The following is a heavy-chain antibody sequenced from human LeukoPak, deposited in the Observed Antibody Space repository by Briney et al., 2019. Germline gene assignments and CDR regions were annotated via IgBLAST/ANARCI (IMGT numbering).Heavy chain of an antibody. V-gene: IGHV3-72*01. Sequence: GGFLRLSCAASGFTFSDHYMDWVRQAPDKGLEWVGRSRNKANSYTTQYAASVNGRFTVSRDESKNLLFLQMDSLKIEDTALYYCVRGYHSFDVWGQGTMVTVSS. CDR2: SRNKANSYTT. J-gene: IGHJ3*01. D-gene: IGHD5-18*01. CDR1: GFTFSDHY. CDR3: VRGYHSFDV.